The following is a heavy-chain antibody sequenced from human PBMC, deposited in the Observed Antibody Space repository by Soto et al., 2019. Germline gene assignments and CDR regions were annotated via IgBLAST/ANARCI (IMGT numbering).Heavy chain of an antibody. D-gene: IGHD6-6*01. CDR2: IYYSGST. V-gene: IGHV4-39*01. CDR3: ARIEYSSSFLNFDY. Sequence: SETLSLTCTFSGGSISSSSYYWGWIRQPPGKGLEWIGSIYYSGSTYYNPSLKSRVTISVDTSKNQFSLKLSSVTAADTAVYYCARIEYSSSFLNFDYWGQGTLVTVSS. CDR1: GGSISSSSYY. J-gene: IGHJ4*02.